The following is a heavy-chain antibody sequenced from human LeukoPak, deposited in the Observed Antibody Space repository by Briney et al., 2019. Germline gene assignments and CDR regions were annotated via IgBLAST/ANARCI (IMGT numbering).Heavy chain of an antibody. J-gene: IGHJ4*02. CDR1: GYSFTSYW. CDR3: ARHGKAATADY. D-gene: IGHD6-13*01. CDR2: IYPCDSST. V-gene: IGHV5-51*01. Sequence: GESLKILCKGSGYSFTSYWIGWVRQMPGKGLEWMGIIYPCDSSTRYSPSFQSQVTISADRSISTAYLQWSRLKASDTAMYYCARHGKAATADYWGQGTLVTVSS.